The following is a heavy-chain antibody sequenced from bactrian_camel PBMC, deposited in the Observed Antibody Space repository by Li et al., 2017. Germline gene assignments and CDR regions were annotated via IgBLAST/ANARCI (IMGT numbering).Heavy chain of an antibody. D-gene: IGHD7*01. CDR3: LKGTL. J-gene: IGHJ4*01. V-gene: IGHV3S26*01. Sequence: LVESGGGSVQPGGSLRLSCTLTGTTYNTYCMKWWRQAPGKEREGVASLDSDGVTKYADSVKGRFTISRDNIKNTLYLQMNSLKTEDTAMYYCLKGTLRGQGTQVTVS. CDR1: GTTYNTYC. CDR2: LDSDGVT.